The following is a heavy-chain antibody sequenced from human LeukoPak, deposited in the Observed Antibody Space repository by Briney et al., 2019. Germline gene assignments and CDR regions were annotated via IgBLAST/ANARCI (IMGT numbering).Heavy chain of an antibody. V-gene: IGHV4-59*01. CDR3: ARVPMVKYYYYMDV. Sequence: PSETLSLTCTVSGGSLSRYYWSWVRQPPGKGLEWIGYIYYSGSTSYNPSLKSRVTISVDTSKNQFSLKLSSVTAADTAVYYCARVPMVKYYYYMDVWGKGTTVTVSS. J-gene: IGHJ6*03. CDR1: GGSLSRYY. D-gene: IGHD5-18*01. CDR2: IYYSGST.